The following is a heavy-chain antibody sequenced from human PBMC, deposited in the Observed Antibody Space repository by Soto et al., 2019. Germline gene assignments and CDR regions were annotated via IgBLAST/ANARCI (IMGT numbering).Heavy chain of an antibody. CDR3: AAEVRLGELCYYGMDV. J-gene: IGHJ6*02. D-gene: IGHD3-16*01. CDR1: GGTFSDYA. V-gene: IGHV1-69*06. CDR2: IIPIFRTP. Sequence: QVQLVQSGAEVKKPGSSVQVSCKASGGTFSDYAVSWVRQAPGQGLEWMGGIIPIFRTPNYAQKFQGRVTIIADKSTNTAYMELYSLKSEYTAVYYCAAEVRLGELCYYGMDVWGRGTTVTVSS.